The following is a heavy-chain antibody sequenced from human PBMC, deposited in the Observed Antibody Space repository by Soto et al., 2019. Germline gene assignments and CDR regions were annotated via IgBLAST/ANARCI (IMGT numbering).Heavy chain of an antibody. CDR2: ISAYNGNT. Sequence: QVQLVQSGAEVKKPGASVKVSCKASGYTFTSYGISWVRQAPGQGLEWMGWISAYNGNTNYAQKLQDRVTMTTDTSTSTAYMELRSLRSDDTAVYYCARDIANPIGNCSSTSCYGLGYWGQGTLVTVSS. CDR1: GYTFTSYG. D-gene: IGHD2-2*01. CDR3: ARDIANPIGNCSSTSCYGLGY. J-gene: IGHJ4*02. V-gene: IGHV1-18*01.